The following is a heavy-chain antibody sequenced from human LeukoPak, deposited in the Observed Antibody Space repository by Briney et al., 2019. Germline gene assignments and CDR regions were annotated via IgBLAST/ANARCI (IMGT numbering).Heavy chain of an antibody. CDR1: GFTFSDYY. CDR3: ARVPSTYYYYYMDV. Sequence: GGSLRLSCAASGFTFSDYYMSWIRRAPGKGLEWVSYISSSGSTIYYADSVKGRFTISRDNAKNSLYLQMNSLRAEDTAVYYCARVPSTYYYYYMDVWGKGTTVTVSS. CDR2: ISSSGSTI. V-gene: IGHV3-11*04. J-gene: IGHJ6*03.